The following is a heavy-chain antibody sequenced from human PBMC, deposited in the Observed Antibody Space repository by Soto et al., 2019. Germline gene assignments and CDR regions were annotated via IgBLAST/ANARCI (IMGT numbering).Heavy chain of an antibody. CDR2: IDPSDSYT. J-gene: IGHJ6*02. CDR3: ASDLYSGDYYGMDV. Sequence: PGESLKISCKGSGYSFTSYWISWVRQMHGKGLEWMGRIDPSDSYTNYSPSFQGHVTISADKSISTAYLQWSGLKASDTAMYYCASDLYSGDYYGMDVWGQGTTVTVSS. D-gene: IGHD1-26*01. CDR1: GYSFTSYW. V-gene: IGHV5-10-1*01.